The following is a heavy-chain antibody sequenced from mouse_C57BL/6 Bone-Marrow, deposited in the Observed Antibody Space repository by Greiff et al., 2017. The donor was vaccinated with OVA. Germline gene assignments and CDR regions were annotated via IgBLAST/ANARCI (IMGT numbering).Heavy chain of an antibody. CDR2: INPNNGGT. Sequence: EVQLQESGPELVKPGASVKIPCKASGYTFTDYNMTWVKQSHGKGLEWIGDINPNNGGTIYNQKFKGKATLTVDKSSSTAYMELRSLTSEDTAVYSCARSINYYGSSYVDYWGQGTTLTVSS. CDR3: ARSINYYGSSYVDY. CDR1: GYTFTDYN. D-gene: IGHD1-1*01. J-gene: IGHJ2*01. V-gene: IGHV1-18*01.